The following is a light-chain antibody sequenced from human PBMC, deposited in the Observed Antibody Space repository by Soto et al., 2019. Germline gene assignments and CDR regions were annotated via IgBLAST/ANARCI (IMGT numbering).Light chain of an antibody. V-gene: IGKV1-27*01. CDR3: QKYNSALFA. Sequence: DLPMTQSPSSLSASVGDRVTITCRASQGITNYLAWYQQKPGKVPKLLIYAASTLQSGVPSRFSGSGFGTDFTLTISSLQPEDVATYYCQKYNSALFAFGQGTRLEIK. J-gene: IGKJ5*01. CDR2: AAS. CDR1: QGITNY.